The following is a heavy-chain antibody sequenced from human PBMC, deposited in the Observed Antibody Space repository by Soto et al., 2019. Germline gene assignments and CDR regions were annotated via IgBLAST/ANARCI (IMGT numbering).Heavy chain of an antibody. CDR1: GYSFTNNW. V-gene: IGHV5-51*01. J-gene: IGHJ4*02. CDR2: IYPGDSDT. D-gene: IGHD3-9*01. CDR3: ARHGVGDILTGQPDY. Sequence: GESLKISCKGSGYSFTNNWIGWVRQMPGKGLEWMGIIYPGDSDTRYSPSFQGQVTISADKSISTAYLQRSSLKASDTAMYYCARHGVGDILTGQPDYWGQGTLVTVSS.